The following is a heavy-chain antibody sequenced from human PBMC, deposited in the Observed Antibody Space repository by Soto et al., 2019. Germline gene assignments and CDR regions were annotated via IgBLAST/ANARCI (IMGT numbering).Heavy chain of an antibody. CDR1: GGSISSGDYY. CDR3: SRRQSSSWYGL. Sequence: PSETLSLTCTVSGGSISSGDYYWSWIRQPPGKGLEWIGYIYYSGSTYYNPSLKSRVTISVDTSKNQFSLKLSSVTAADTAVYYCSRRQSSSWYGLWGQGTLVTVSS. D-gene: IGHD6-13*01. J-gene: IGHJ4*02. V-gene: IGHV4-30-4*01. CDR2: IYYSGST.